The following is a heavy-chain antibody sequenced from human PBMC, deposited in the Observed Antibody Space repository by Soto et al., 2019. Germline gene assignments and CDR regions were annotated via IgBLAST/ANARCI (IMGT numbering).Heavy chain of an antibody. CDR2: MYHSGST. D-gene: IGHD2-2*01. V-gene: IGHV4-30-2*01. Sequence: QLQLQESGAGLGKPSQTLSLTCAVSGGTISSGGYSWSWIRQPPGKGLEWIGYMYHSGSTYYNPSLKSRVTISLDSTKHQFSPNLSSVTAADTAVYSCARVPDYWGQGILVTVSS. J-gene: IGHJ4*02. CDR1: GGTISSGGYS. CDR3: ARVPDY.